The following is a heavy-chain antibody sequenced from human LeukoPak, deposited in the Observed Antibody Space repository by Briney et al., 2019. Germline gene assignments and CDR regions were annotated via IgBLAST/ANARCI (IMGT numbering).Heavy chain of an antibody. V-gene: IGHV4-59*12. J-gene: IGHJ5*02. CDR2: MYYSGST. D-gene: IGHD3-10*01. Sequence: SETLSLTCIVSGGSMSSYYWSWLRQPPGKGLEWIGSMYYSGSTNYNPSLKSRVTISVDTSKNQFSLRLSSLTAADTAVYYCARGGSGYYGSGSYYKSWGQGTLVTVSS. CDR1: GGSMSSYY. CDR3: ARGGSGYYGSGSYYKS.